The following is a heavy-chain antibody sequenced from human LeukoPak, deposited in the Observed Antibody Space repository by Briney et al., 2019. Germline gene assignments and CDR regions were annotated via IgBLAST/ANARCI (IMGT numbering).Heavy chain of an antibody. CDR3: ARAGLFHGY. V-gene: IGHV3-48*04. J-gene: IGHJ4*02. D-gene: IGHD2-21*01. CDR1: GFTLSRYW. CDR2: ISSSSSTI. Sequence: GGSLRLSCVVSGFTLSRYWMSWVRQAPGKGLEWVSYISSSSSTIYYADSVKGRFTIYRDNAKNSLYLQMNSLRAEDTAVYYCARAGLFHGYWGQGTLVTVSS.